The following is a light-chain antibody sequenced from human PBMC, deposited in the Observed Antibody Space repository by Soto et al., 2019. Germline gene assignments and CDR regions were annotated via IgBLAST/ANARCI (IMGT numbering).Light chain of an antibody. Sequence: DIQMTQSPSTLSASVGDRVTITCRASQSISSWLAWYQQKPGKAPKLLIYKASSLESGVPSRFSGSGSGTEFTLTLSSLQPDDFSTYYCQQYNTYWTFGQGTQVEIK. CDR3: QQYNTYWT. CDR1: QSISSW. J-gene: IGKJ1*01. V-gene: IGKV1-5*03. CDR2: KAS.